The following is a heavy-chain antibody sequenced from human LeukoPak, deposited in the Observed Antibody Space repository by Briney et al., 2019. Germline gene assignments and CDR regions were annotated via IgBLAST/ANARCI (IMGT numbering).Heavy chain of an antibody. J-gene: IGHJ6*02. Sequence: ASVKVSCKVSGYTLTELSMHRVRQAPGKGLEWMGGFDPEDGETIYAQKFQGRVTMTEDTSTDTAYMELSSLRSEDTAVYYCATDGLPEGGAGLPFGGSPGYYGMDVWGQGTTVTVSS. CDR2: FDPEDGET. CDR3: ATDGLPEGGAGLPFGGSPGYYGMDV. D-gene: IGHD3-16*01. V-gene: IGHV1-24*01. CDR1: GYTLTELS.